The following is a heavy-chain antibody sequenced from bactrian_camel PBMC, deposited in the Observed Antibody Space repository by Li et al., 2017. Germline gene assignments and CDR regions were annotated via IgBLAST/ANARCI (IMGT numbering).Heavy chain of an antibody. Sequence: QVQLVESGGGLVQPGGSLRLSCAASGFMFTTYWMYWVRQAPGKGLEWVSGINSDGTNTYYSDSVKGRFTISRDNAKNTVYLQLNSLKSEDSALYFCARSPATLDWGRGTQVTVS. D-gene: IGHD4*01. V-gene: IGHV3S6*01. J-gene: IGHJ4*01. CDR2: INSDGTNT. CDR3: ARSPATLD. CDR1: GFMFTTYW.